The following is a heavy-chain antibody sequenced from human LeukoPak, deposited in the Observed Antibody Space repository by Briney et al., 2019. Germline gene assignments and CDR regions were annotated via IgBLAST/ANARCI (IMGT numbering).Heavy chain of an antibody. Sequence: PSETLSLTCTVSGYSISTGYYWDWIRQPPGKGLEWIGTFYHGGSTYYNPSLKSRVTISVDTSKNQFSLKLSSVTAADTAVYYCARDLRYFDYWGQGTLVTVSS. V-gene: IGHV4-38-2*02. CDR2: FYHGGST. CDR1: GYSISTGYY. J-gene: IGHJ4*02. CDR3: ARDLRYFDY.